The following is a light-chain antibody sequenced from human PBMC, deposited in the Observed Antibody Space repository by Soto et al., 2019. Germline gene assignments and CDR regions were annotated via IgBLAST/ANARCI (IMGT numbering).Light chain of an antibody. Sequence: AIRMTQSPSSFSASTGDRVTITCRASQGISTYLAWYQQKPGKAPKLLIYAASTLQSGVPSTFSCSGSGTDFTLTISSLQSEDFATYYCQQYYTYPYTFGQGTKLEIK. V-gene: IGKV1-8*01. CDR1: QGISTY. J-gene: IGKJ2*01. CDR2: AAS. CDR3: QQYYTYPYT.